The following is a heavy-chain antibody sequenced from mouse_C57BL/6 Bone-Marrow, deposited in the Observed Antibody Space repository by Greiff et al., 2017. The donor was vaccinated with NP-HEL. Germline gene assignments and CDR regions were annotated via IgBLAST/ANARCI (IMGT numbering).Heavy chain of an antibody. D-gene: IGHD1-1*01. V-gene: IGHV1-15*01. CDR2: IDPETGGT. J-gene: IGHJ2*01. CDR1: GYTFTDYE. Sequence: VQRVESGAELVRPGASVTLSCKASGYTFTDYEMHWVKQTPVHGLEWIGAIDPETGGTAYNQKFKGKAILTADKSSSTAYMELRSLTSEDSAVYYCTGYYGSSFHFDYWGQGTTLTVSS. CDR3: TGYYGSSFHFDY.